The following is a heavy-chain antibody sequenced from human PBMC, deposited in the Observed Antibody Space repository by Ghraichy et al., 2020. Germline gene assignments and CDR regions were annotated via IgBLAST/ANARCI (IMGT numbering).Heavy chain of an antibody. J-gene: IGHJ1*01. CDR2: IDHSGGT. D-gene: IGHD6-13*01. CDR3: AKWVFAAGTKFHH. V-gene: IGHV4-34*01. Sequence: SETLSLTCAVYGGSFSAYYWTWIRQPPGKGLEWSGEIDHSGGTNYNPSLKSRVTISVDTSKNHLSLKMNSVTAADTAVYYCAKWVFAAGTKFHHWGQGTLVTVSS. CDR1: GGSFSAYY.